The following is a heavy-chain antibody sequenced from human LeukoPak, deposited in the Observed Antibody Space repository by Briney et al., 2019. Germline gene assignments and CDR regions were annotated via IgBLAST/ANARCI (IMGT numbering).Heavy chain of an antibody. Sequence: ASVKVSCKASGGTFSSYAISWVRQAPGQGLEWMGGIIPIFGTANYAQKFQGRVTITADKSTSTAYMELSSLRSEDTAVYYCARRTAAWRDYYFDYWGQGTLVTVSS. CDR1: GGTFSSYA. CDR2: IIPIFGTA. D-gene: IGHD6-13*01. V-gene: IGHV1-69*06. CDR3: ARRTAAWRDYYFDY. J-gene: IGHJ4*02.